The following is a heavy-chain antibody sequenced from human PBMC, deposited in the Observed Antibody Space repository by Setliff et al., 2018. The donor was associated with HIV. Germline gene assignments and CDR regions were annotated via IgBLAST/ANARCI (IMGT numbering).Heavy chain of an antibody. D-gene: IGHD6-6*01. CDR3: ARGLEYSTSSPFDY. J-gene: IGHJ4*02. CDR1: GGTFSTYP. V-gene: IGHV1-69*13. Sequence: VASVKVSCKASGGTFSTYPINWVRQAPGHGLEWMGVIIPFYDTPIYAQELQGRVTITADESTSTGYMELSGLRSDDSAMYYCARGLEYSTSSPFDYWGQGTLVTVSS. CDR2: IIPFYDTP.